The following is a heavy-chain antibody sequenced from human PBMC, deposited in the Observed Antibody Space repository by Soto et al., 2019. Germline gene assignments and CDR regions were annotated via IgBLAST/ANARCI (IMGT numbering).Heavy chain of an antibody. D-gene: IGHD3-3*01. Sequence: NPGGSLRLSCAASGFTFSSYSMNWVRQAPGKGLEWVSSISSSSSYIYYADSVKGRFTISRDNAKNSLYLQMNSLRAEDTAVYYCARGVWSGYSYYYGMDVWGQGTTVTVSS. CDR1: GFTFSSYS. V-gene: IGHV3-21*04. J-gene: IGHJ6*02. CDR3: ARGVWSGYSYYYGMDV. CDR2: ISSSSSYI.